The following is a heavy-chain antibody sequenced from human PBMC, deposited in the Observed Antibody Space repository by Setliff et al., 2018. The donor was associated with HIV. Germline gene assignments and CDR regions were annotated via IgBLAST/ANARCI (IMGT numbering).Heavy chain of an antibody. CDR2: IYYSGSA. CDR1: GASISGSDYY. CDR3: ASQGRRGWLWGGFVS. V-gene: IGHV4-39*01. D-gene: IGHD6-19*01. Sequence: SETLSLTCSVFGASISGSDYYWGWIRQLPEKGLEWIGSIYYSGSAYHNPSLKSRVAMSVDTAKKQFSLKLTYLHGAETAVYYCASQGRRGWLWGGFVSWGQGTLVTVSS. J-gene: IGHJ4*02.